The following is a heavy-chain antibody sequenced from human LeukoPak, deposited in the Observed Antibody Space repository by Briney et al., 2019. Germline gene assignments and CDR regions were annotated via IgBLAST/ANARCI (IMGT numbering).Heavy chain of an antibody. J-gene: IGHJ4*02. CDR2: ISSSSSYI. CDR1: GFTFSSYS. CDR3: ARVAEEYSSSPGLGGDFDY. Sequence: PGGSLRLSCAASGFTFSSYSMNWVRQAPGKGLEWVSSISSSSSYIYYADSVKGRFTISRDNAKNSLYLQMNSLRAEDTAAYYCARVAEEYSSSPGLGGDFDYWGQGTLVTVSS. V-gene: IGHV3-21*01. D-gene: IGHD6-6*01.